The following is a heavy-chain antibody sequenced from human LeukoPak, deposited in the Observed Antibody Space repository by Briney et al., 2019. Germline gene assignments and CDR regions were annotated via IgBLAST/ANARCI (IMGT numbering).Heavy chain of an antibody. CDR1: GFTVSDYS. CDR2: ISGSGGST. CDR3: AKPSRRATTDDAFDI. Sequence: GGSLRLSCAASGFTVSDYSMAWVRQAPGKGLEWVSAISGSGGSTYYADSVKGRFTISRDNSKNTLYLRMNSLRAEDTAVYYCAKPSRRATTDDAFDIWGQGTMVTVSS. V-gene: IGHV3-23*01. D-gene: IGHD4-17*01. J-gene: IGHJ3*02.